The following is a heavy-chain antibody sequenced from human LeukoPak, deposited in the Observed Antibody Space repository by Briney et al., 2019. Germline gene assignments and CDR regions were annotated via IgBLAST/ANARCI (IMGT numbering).Heavy chain of an antibody. V-gene: IGHV3-23*01. D-gene: IGHD6-19*01. CDR2: LSASGVST. CDR1: GFTFSSYA. J-gene: IGHJ6*03. Sequence: GGSLRLSCTASGFTFSSYAMSWVRQAPGKGLEWVSSLSASGVSTYYADSVKGRFTISRDNSKTTLYLQMNSLRAEDTAVYYCAKDSSSGLPGQLYYMDVWGKGTTVTVSS. CDR3: AKDSSSGLPGQLYYMDV.